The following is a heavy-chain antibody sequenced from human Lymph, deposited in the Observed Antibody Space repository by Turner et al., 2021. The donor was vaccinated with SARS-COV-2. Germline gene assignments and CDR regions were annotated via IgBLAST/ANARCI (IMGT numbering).Heavy chain of an antibody. D-gene: IGHD3-22*01. CDR1: GSTFTGYY. V-gene: IGHV1-2*02. J-gene: IGHJ3*01. Sequence: QVQLVQSGAEVKEPGASVKVSCKASGSTFTGYYMHWVRQAPGRGLEWMGWINPDSGGKNYAQNIQDRVTMTRDTSISTAYMELSRLRSDDTAVYYCARGGLYYYDSSAYYGDAFDFWGQGTMVTVSS. CDR2: INPDSGGK. CDR3: ARGGLYYYDSSAYYGDAFDF.